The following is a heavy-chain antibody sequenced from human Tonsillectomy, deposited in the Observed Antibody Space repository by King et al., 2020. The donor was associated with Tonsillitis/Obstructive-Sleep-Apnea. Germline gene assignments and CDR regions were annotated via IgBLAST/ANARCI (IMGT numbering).Heavy chain of an antibody. CDR2: IYWGDDK. D-gene: IGHD6-6*01. CDR3: APTPYSRSWDNWFDP. J-gene: IGHJ5*02. Sequence: ITLKESGLTLVKPTQTLTLTCTFSGFSLSTSGVGVGWIRQSPGKALEWLALIYWGDDKRYRPSLKSRLAITKDTSKNQVVLTMTNMDPVDTATYYCAPTPYSRSWDNWFDPWGQGTLVTVSS. V-gene: IGHV2-5*02. CDR1: GFSLSTSGVG.